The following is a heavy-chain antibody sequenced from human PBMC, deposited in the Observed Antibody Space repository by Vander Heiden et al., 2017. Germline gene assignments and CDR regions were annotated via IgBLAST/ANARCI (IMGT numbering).Heavy chain of an antibody. CDR1: GFPFSSYW. V-gene: IGHV3-7*01. Sequence: EVQLVESGGGLLQPGGSLTLSCEASGFPFSSYWMSGVRQAPGKGLEWVANIKQDGSEKYYVDSVKGRFTISRDNAKNSLYLQMNSLRAEDTAVYYCARGEPGIGYWGQGTLVTVSS. CDR2: IKQDGSEK. D-gene: IGHD7-27*01. J-gene: IGHJ4*02. CDR3: ARGEPGIGY.